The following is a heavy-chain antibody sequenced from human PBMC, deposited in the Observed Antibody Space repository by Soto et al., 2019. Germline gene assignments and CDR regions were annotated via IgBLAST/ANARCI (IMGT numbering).Heavy chain of an antibody. Sequence: GGSLRLSCAASGFTFSTYAMSWVRQAPGKGLEWVSAISGRGGTTYYADSVKGRFTISRDNSKNTLYLQVNSLRAEDTAVYYCAKAQDIVVVPAAMPVGYWGQGTLVTVSS. CDR1: GFTFSTYA. CDR3: AKAQDIVVVPAAMPVGY. D-gene: IGHD2-2*01. CDR2: ISGRGGTT. J-gene: IGHJ4*02. V-gene: IGHV3-23*01.